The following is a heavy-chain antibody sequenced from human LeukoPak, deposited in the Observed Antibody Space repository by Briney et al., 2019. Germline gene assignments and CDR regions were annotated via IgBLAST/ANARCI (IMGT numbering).Heavy chain of an antibody. CDR3: TKDTDSAVAGTTVFDF. CDR2: ISWNSATK. CDR1: GFTFYAFA. J-gene: IGHJ4*02. Sequence: GGSLRLSCAASGFTFYAFAMHWVRHGPGKGLEWVSGISWNSATKYYADSVRGRFTISRDNAKNSLYMEMDSLGVEDTAFYYCTKDTDSAVAGTTVFDFWGQGTLVTVSS. V-gene: IGHV3-9*01. D-gene: IGHD6-19*01.